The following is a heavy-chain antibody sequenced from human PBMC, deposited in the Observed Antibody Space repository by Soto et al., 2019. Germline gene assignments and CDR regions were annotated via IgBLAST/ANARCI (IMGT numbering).Heavy chain of an antibody. CDR1: GLTFSDYY. V-gene: IGHV3-11*06. J-gene: IGHJ3*02. CDR3: ARDGSGMDAFDI. D-gene: IGHD6-19*01. CDR2: ISSSSSYT. Sequence: GGSLRLSCAAAGLTFSDYYMSWIRPAPGKGLEWVSYISSSSSYTNYADSVKGRFTISRDNAKNSLYLQMNSLRAEDTAVYYCARDGSGMDAFDIWGQGTMVTVSS.